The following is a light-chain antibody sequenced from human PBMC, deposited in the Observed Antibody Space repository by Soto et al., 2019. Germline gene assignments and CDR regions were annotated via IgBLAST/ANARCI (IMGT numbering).Light chain of an antibody. CDR3: SSYAGSNVV. CDR1: SSDVGGYNY. Sequence: QSALTQPPSASGSPGQSVTISCTGTSSDVGGYNYVSWYQQHPGKAPKLMIYEVSKRPSGVPDRFSGSKSGNTASLSVSGLQALYEADYYCSSYAGSNVVFGGGTKLTVL. J-gene: IGLJ2*01. V-gene: IGLV2-8*01. CDR2: EVS.